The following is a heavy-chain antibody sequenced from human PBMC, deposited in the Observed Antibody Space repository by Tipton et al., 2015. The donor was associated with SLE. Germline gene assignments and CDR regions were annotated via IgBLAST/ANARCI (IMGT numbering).Heavy chain of an antibody. Sequence: TLSLTCTVSGASISSGGYYWGWIRQPPGKGLEWIGSIYYSGSTYYNPSLRSRVTISVDTVKTQVSLKLTSVTAADTAMYFCARGFFHDYWSAEQGRKSFYFDNWGQGALVTVSS. D-gene: IGHD3-3*01. CDR3: ARGFFHDYWSAEQGRKSFYFDN. CDR2: IYYSGST. J-gene: IGHJ4*02. CDR1: GASISSGGYY. V-gene: IGHV4-39*07.